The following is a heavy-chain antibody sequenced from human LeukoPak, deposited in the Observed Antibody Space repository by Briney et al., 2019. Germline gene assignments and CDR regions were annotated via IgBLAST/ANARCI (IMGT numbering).Heavy chain of an antibody. J-gene: IGHJ5*02. CDR2: IIPIFGTA. D-gene: IGHD2-2*01. CDR1: GGTFSSYA. V-gene: IGHV1-69*05. Sequence: SVNVSCKASGGTFSSYAISWVRQAPGQGVEWMGGIIPIFGTANYAQKFHGRVTITTDESTSTAYMELSSLRSEDTAVYYCARGPSIVVVPATYNWFDPWGQGTLVTVSS. CDR3: ARGPSIVVVPATYNWFDP.